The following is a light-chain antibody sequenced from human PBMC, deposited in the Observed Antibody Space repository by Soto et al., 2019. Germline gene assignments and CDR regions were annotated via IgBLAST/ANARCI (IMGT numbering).Light chain of an antibody. CDR2: LAS. J-gene: IGKJ1*01. CDR3: MQALQATWT. CDR1: QSLLHKSGYNY. V-gene: IGKV2-28*01. Sequence: DIVMTQSPLSLPVTPGEPASISCRSSQSLLHKSGYNYLDWYLQKPGQSPQLLIYLASHRASGGPDRFSGSGSGTDFTLKISTVEAEDVGVYYCMQALQATWTFGQGTKVELK.